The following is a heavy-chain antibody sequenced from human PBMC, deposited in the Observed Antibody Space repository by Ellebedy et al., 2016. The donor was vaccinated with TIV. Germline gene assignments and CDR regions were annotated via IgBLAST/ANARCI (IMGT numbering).Heavy chain of an antibody. V-gene: IGHV1-18*01. CDR2: ISAYNGNT. J-gene: IGHJ6*02. CDR1: GYTFTSYG. CDR3: ARDGEHITMVRGVMYYYGMDV. Sequence: ASVKVSXXASGYTFTSYGISWVRQAPGQGLEWMGWISAYNGNTNYEQKLQGRVTMTTDTSTSTAYMELRSLRSDDTAVYYCARDGEHITMVRGVMYYYGMDVWGQGTTVTVSS. D-gene: IGHD3-10*01.